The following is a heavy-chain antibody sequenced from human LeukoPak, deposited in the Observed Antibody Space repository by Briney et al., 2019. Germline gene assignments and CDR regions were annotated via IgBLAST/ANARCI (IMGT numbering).Heavy chain of an antibody. CDR1: GYTLTELS. Sequence: ASVKVSCKVSGYTLTELSMHWVRQPPGKGLEWMGGFDPEDGETIYAQKFQGRVTMTEDTSTDTAYLELSSLRSEDTAVYYCVRDRSCSGRSCYGPPDDWGQGARVTVSS. D-gene: IGHD2-15*01. V-gene: IGHV1-24*01. CDR2: FDPEDGET. J-gene: IGHJ4*02. CDR3: VRDRSCSGRSCYGPPDD.